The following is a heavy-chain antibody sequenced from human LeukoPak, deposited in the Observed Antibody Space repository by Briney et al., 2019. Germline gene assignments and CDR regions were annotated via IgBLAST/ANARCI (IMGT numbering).Heavy chain of an antibody. Sequence: SETLSLTCTVSGGSISSSSYYWGWIRQPLGKGLEWIGSIYYSGSTYYNPSLKSRVTISVDTSKNQFSLKLSSVTAADTAVYYCATWRWIQLWSPGDQFDYWGQGTLVTVSS. CDR2: IYYSGST. CDR3: ATWRWIQLWSPGDQFDY. CDR1: GGSISSSSYY. D-gene: IGHD5-18*01. V-gene: IGHV4-39*07. J-gene: IGHJ4*02.